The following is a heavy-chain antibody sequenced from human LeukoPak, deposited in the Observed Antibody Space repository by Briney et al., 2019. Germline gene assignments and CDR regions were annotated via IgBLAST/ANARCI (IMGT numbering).Heavy chain of an antibody. D-gene: IGHD5-18*01. CDR2: ISYDGSNK. Sequence: GGSLRLSCAASGFTFSSYGMHWVRQAPGKGLEWVAVISYDGSNKYYADSVKGRFTVSRDNSKNTLYLQMNSLRAEDTAVYYCARDRLPGGVQLFNYWGQGTLVTVSS. CDR3: ARDRLPGGVQLFNY. CDR1: GFTFSSYG. J-gene: IGHJ4*02. V-gene: IGHV3-30*03.